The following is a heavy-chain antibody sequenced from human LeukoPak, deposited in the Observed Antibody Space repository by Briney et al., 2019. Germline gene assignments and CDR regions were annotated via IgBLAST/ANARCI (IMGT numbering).Heavy chain of an antibody. CDR2: MHNSGSS. Sequence: TSETLSLTCTVSGGSISNHYWSWIRQPPGKGLEWLGYMHNSGSSDYNPSLKSRVTISVDTSKNQFSLKLTSVTAADAAVYYCARDFGWGYCTTPSCFVPWFDPWGQGTLVTVSS. D-gene: IGHD2-2*01. CDR1: GGSISNHY. J-gene: IGHJ5*02. V-gene: IGHV4-59*11. CDR3: ARDFGWGYCTTPSCFVPWFDP.